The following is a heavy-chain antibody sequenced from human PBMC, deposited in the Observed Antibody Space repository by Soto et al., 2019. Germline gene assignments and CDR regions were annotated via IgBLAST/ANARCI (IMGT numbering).Heavy chain of an antibody. D-gene: IGHD2-2*01. Sequence: WGSLRLSCAASGFTFSSYGMHWVRQGPGKGLEWVAVIWYDVSNKYYADSVKGRFTISRDNSKNTLYLQMNSLRAEDTAVYYCARGQYRERRDVWGQGTTVTVSS. CDR2: IWYDVSNK. V-gene: IGHV3-33*01. J-gene: IGHJ6*02. CDR1: GFTFSSYG. CDR3: ARGQYRERRDV.